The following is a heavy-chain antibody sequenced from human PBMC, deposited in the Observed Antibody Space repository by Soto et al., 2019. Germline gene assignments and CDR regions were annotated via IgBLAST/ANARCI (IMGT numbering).Heavy chain of an antibody. V-gene: IGHV4-4*02. D-gene: IGHD3-3*01. CDR2: IYHSGST. CDR1: GGSISSSNW. Sequence: QVQLQESGPGLVKPSGTLSLTCAVSGGSISSSNWWSWVRQPPGKGLEWIGEIYHSGSTNYNPSLKSRVTISVDKSKNQFSLKLSSVTAADTAVYYCAGEGRSGTYYYYYGMDVWGQGTTVTVSS. J-gene: IGHJ6*02. CDR3: AGEGRSGTYYYYYGMDV.